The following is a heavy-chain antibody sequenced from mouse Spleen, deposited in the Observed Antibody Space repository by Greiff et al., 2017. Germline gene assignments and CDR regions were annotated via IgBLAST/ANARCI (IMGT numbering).Heavy chain of an antibody. Sequence: EVQLQQSGAELVRPGASVKLSCTASGLNIKDDYMHWVKQRPEQGLEWIGWIDPENGDTEYASKFQGKATITADTSSNTAYLQLSSLTSEDTAVYYCTTFDPWFAYWGQGTLVTVSA. CDR3: TTFDPWFAY. CDR1: GLNIKDDY. J-gene: IGHJ3*01. CDR2: IDPENGDT. V-gene: IGHV14-4*01.